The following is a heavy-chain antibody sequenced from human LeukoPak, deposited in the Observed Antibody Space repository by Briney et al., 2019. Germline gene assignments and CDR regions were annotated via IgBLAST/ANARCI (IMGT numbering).Heavy chain of an antibody. CDR2: IYSSGNI. V-gene: IGHV4-4*07. J-gene: IGHJ5*02. D-gene: IGHD1-26*01. CDR1: GDSISSYY. CDR3: ARSGASGGLYP. Sequence: SETLSLTCKFTGDSISSYYWGWLRQPAGKGLEWIGRIYSSGNIDYNPSFKSRVAMSVDTSKNQISLKLTSVTAADTAVYYCARSGASGGLYPWGQGSLVTVSS.